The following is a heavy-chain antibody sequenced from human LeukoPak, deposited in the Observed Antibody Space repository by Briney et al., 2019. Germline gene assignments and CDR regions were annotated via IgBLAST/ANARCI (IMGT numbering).Heavy chain of an antibody. Sequence: GGSLRLSCAASGFTFAGYAMTWVRHVPGKGLEWVSLISGSPVSTYYADSVKGRFTISRDNSKNTLYLQMNSLRAEDTAVYYCAREYCSGGSCYEGWFDPWGQGTLVTVSS. CDR1: GFTFAGYA. J-gene: IGHJ5*02. V-gene: IGHV3-23*01. D-gene: IGHD2-15*01. CDR2: ISGSPVST. CDR3: AREYCSGGSCYEGWFDP.